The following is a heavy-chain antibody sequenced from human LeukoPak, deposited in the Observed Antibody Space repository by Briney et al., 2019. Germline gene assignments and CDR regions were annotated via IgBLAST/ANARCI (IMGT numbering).Heavy chain of an antibody. CDR2: IKQDGSEK. D-gene: IGHD1-26*01. CDR1: GFTLSSYW. CDR3: ARDIGASGI. Sequence: GGSLRLSCAASGFTLSSYWMSWVRQAPGKGLEWVANIKQDGSEKYYVDSVKGRFTISRDNAKNSLYLQMNSLRAEDTAVYYCARDIGASGIWGQGTMVTVSS. J-gene: IGHJ3*02. V-gene: IGHV3-7*04.